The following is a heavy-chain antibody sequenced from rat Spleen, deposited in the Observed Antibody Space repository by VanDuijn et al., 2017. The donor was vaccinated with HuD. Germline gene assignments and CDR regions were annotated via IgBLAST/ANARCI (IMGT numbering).Heavy chain of an antibody. CDR1: GFTFSHYY. D-gene: IGHD1-12*02. CDR3: ARPPYDGTYYHYFDY. J-gene: IGHJ2*01. CDR2: ISTGGGNT. V-gene: IGHV5-25*01. Sequence: EVHLVESGGGLVQPGRSMKLSCAASGFTFSHYYMAWVRQAPTKGLEWVASISTGGGNTYYRDSVKGRFTISRDNAESTLSLQMDSLRSEDSATYYCARPPYDGTYYHYFDYWGQGVMVTVSS.